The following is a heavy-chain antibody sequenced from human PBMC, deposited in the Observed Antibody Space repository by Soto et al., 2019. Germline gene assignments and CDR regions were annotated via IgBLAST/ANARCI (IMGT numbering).Heavy chain of an antibody. J-gene: IGHJ6*02. Sequence: VKLVESGGGWVQPGGSLRLCCAASGFRFSTYDMNWVRQAPGKGLEWLSYITTSSSSIKYADSVKGRFTVSRDDAKNSLYLQMSSLRDDDTAVYYCARDPQRGYSGLDVWGQGTTVSVSS. CDR1: GFRFSTYD. CDR3: ARDPQRGYSGLDV. CDR2: ITTSSSSI. V-gene: IGHV3-48*02. D-gene: IGHD2-2*01.